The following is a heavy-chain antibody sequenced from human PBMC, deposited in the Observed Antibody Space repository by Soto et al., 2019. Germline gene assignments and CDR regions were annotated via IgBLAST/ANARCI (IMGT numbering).Heavy chain of an antibody. V-gene: IGHV3-33*01. CDR2: IWYDGSTK. J-gene: IGHJ4*02. CDR1: GFTFSSYG. D-gene: IGHD6-19*01. Sequence: GGSLRLSCAASGFTFSSYGMHWVRQAPGKGLEWVTVIWYDGSTKYYADSVKGRFTISRDNSKNTLYLQMNSLRAEDTAVYYCARDRGDPRAISVTGTFDYWGQGTLVTVSS. CDR3: ARDRGDPRAISVTGTFDY.